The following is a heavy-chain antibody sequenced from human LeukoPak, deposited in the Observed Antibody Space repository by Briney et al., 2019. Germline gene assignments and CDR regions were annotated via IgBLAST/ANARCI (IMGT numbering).Heavy chain of an antibody. CDR3: AKGRAGNYYYDSSDY. V-gene: IGHV3-11*01. CDR1: GFTFSDNY. CDR2: ISSSGSI. Sequence: PGGSLRLSCAASGFTFSDNYMSWIRQAPGKGLEWVSYISSSGSIYYADSVKGRFTISRDNAKNSLYLQMNSLRAEDTAVYYCAKGRAGNYYYDSSDYWGQGTLVTVSS. D-gene: IGHD3-22*01. J-gene: IGHJ4*02.